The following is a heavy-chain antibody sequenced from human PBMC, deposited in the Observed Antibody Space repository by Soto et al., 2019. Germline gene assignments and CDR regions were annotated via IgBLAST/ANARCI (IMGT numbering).Heavy chain of an antibody. CDR3: ARGEINYYFDY. CDR1: CGSISSYY. Sequence: PSETLSLTCTVSCGSISSYYWSWIRQPPGKGLEWIGYIYYSGSTNYNPSLKSRVTISVDTSKNQFSLKLSSVTAADTAVYYCARGEINYYFDYWGQGTLVTVSS. J-gene: IGHJ4*02. V-gene: IGHV4-59*01. CDR2: IYYSGST.